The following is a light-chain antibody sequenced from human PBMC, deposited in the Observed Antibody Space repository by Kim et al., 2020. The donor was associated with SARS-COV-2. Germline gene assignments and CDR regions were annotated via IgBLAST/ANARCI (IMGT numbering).Light chain of an antibody. Sequence: ASVGDRVIITCRASQGIANNVAWFQQKPGKAPKSLIYAASSLESGVPSRFSGSGSGTYFILTISSLQPEDYATYYCQQYDGYPRTFGQGTKVDIK. CDR2: AAS. CDR3: QQYDGYPRT. CDR1: QGIANN. V-gene: IGKV1-16*01. J-gene: IGKJ1*01.